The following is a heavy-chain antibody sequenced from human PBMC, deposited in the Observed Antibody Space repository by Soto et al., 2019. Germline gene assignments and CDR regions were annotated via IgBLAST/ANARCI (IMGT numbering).Heavy chain of an antibody. CDR2: INPNSGGT. V-gene: IGHV1-2*04. CDR1: GYTFTGYY. CDR3: ARGRNSSGWYFGY. Sequence: ASVKVSCKASGYTFTGYYMHWVRQAPGQGLEWMGWINPNSGGTNYAQKFQGWVTMTRDTSISTAYMELSRLRSDDTAVYYCARGRNSSGWYFGYWGQGTWVTVSS. J-gene: IGHJ4*02. D-gene: IGHD6-19*01.